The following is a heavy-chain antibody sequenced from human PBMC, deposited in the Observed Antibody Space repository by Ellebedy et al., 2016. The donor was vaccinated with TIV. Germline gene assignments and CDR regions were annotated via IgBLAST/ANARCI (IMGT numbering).Heavy chain of an antibody. V-gene: IGHV4-39*01. J-gene: IGHJ4*02. D-gene: IGHD3-10*01. Sequence: MPSETLSLTCTVSGGSISSDSFFWAWIRQAPGKGLEWIGSVSYSGRTFYNPSLRSRVTISVHTSKSQFSLKLTSVTAADTAIYFCARGYGSGSWADYFHYWGQGPLVTVSS. CDR1: GGSISSDSFF. CDR3: ARGYGSGSWADYFHY. CDR2: VSYSGRT.